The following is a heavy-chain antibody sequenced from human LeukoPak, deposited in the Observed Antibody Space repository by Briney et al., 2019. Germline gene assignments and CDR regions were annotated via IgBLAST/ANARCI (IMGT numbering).Heavy chain of an antibody. V-gene: IGHV3-74*01. J-gene: IGHJ4*02. CDR3: ASSVDYDILTGLDY. CDR2: INSDGSST. Sequence: GGSLRLSCAASGFTFDDYAMHWVRQAPGKGLVWVSRINSDGSSTSYADSVKGRFTISRDNAKNTLYLQMNSLRAEDTAVYYCASSVDYDILTGLDYWGQGTLVTVSS. D-gene: IGHD3-9*01. CDR1: GFTFDDYA.